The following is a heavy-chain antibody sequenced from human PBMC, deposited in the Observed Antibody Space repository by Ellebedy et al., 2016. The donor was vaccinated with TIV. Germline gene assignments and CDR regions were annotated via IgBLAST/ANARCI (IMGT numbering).Heavy chain of an antibody. V-gene: IGHV3-23*03. CDR1: GFTFSSYA. Sequence: PGGSLRLSCAASGFTFSSYAMSWVRQAPGKGLEWVSVIYSGGSTYYADSVKGRFTISRDNSKNTLYLQMNSLRAEDTAVYYCAKGRVAVVPAAEIYDYWGQGTLVTVSS. J-gene: IGHJ4*02. CDR3: AKGRVAVVPAAEIYDY. CDR2: IYSGGST. D-gene: IGHD2-2*01.